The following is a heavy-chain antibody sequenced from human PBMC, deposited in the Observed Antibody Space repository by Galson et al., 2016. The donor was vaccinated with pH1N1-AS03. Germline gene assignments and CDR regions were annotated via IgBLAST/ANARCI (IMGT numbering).Heavy chain of an antibody. CDR1: GFTFDDYA. Sequence: SLRLSCAASGFTFDDYAMQWVRQAPGKGLEWVSGISWNSGSIGYADSVKDRFTISRDNARNSLYLQMKSLRREDTAIYFCTRAPPGGSSWIGGHFDHWDQGILVTVSS. J-gene: IGHJ4*02. CDR2: ISWNSGSI. D-gene: IGHD6-13*01. CDR3: TRAPPGGSSWIGGHFDH. V-gene: IGHV3-9*01.